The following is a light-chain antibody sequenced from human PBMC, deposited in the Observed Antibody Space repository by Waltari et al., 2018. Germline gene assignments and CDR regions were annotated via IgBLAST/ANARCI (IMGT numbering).Light chain of an antibody. J-gene: IGLJ3*02. CDR3: QTGGHGTWV. CDR2: VNSDGSH. V-gene: IGLV4-69*02. CDR1: SGHSRNI. Sequence: QLVLTQSPSASASLGASVKLTCTLSSGHSRNIVEWHQQQPEKGPRYLMKVNSDGSHSKGDEIPDRFSGSSSGAERYLTISTVQSEDEADYYCQTGGHGTWVFGGGTKLTVL.